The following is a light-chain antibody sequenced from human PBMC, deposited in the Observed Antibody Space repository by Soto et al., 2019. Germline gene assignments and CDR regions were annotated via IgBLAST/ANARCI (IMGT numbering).Light chain of an antibody. CDR1: SSDVGAYNY. CDR3: RSYTSSSTVI. CDR2: DVS. J-gene: IGLJ2*01. V-gene: IGLV2-14*03. Sequence: QSALTQPASVSGSPGQSITISCTGTSSDVGAYNYVSWYQQHPGKAPKLMIYDVSNRPSGVSNRFSGSKSVNTASLTISGLQAEDEADYYCRSYTSSSTVIFGGGPKLTVL.